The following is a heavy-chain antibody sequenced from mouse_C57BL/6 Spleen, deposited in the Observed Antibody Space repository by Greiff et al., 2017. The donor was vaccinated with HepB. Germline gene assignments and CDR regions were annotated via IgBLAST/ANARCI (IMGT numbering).Heavy chain of an antibody. CDR1: GFTFSSYT. D-gene: IGHD4-1*01. CDR3: ARRGTGTCYFDY. V-gene: IGHV5-9*01. J-gene: IGHJ2*01. Sequence: EVKVEESGGGLVKPGGSLKLSCAASGFTFSSYTMSWVRQTPEKRLEWVATISGGGGNTYYPDSVKGRFTISRDNAKNTLYLQMSSLRSEDTALYYCARRGTGTCYFDYWGQGTTLTVSS. CDR2: ISGGGGNT.